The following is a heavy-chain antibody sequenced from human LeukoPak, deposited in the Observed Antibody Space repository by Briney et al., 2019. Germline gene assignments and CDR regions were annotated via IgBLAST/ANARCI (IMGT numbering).Heavy chain of an antibody. Sequence: GASVKVSCKASGYTFTSYGISWVRQAPGQGLEWMGWISAYNGNTNYAQKLQGRVTMTTDTSTSTAYMELRSLRSDDTVVYYCARSPGGYYDILTGYYMVPYFDYWGQGTLVTVSS. CDR3: ARSPGGYYDILTGYYMVPYFDY. D-gene: IGHD3-9*01. CDR1: GYTFTSYG. J-gene: IGHJ4*02. V-gene: IGHV1-18*01. CDR2: ISAYNGNT.